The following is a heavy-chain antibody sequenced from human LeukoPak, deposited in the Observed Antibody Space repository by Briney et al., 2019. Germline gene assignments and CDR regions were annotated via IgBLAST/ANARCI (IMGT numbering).Heavy chain of an antibody. CDR2: INPSGGST. D-gene: IGHD5-12*01. Sequence: ASVKVSRKASGYSFTSYSFHWVRQAPGQGLEWMGIINPSGGSTTYAQKFQGRVTMTRDTSTSTVYMDLSSLRFEDTAVYYCAILEGLYSGYDFVYWGQGTLVTVSS. J-gene: IGHJ4*02. CDR3: AILEGLYSGYDFVY. CDR1: GYSFTSYS. V-gene: IGHV1-46*01.